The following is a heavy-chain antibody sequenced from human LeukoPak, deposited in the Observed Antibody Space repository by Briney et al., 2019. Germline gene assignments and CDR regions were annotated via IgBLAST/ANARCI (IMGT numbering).Heavy chain of an antibody. Sequence: SETLSLTCTVSGGSISTYYWSWIRQPPGKGLEWIGYIYYSGSTNYNPSLKSRVTISVDTSKNQFSLKLSSVTAADTPVYYCAPSYYYSSSGPRPYYFDFWGQGTLVTVSS. CDR1: GGSISTYY. V-gene: IGHV4-59*08. J-gene: IGHJ4*02. CDR3: APSYYYSSSGPRPYYFDF. CDR2: IYYSGST. D-gene: IGHD3-22*01.